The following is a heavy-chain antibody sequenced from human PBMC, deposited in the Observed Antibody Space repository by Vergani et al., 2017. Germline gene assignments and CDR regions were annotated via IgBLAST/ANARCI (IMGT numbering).Heavy chain of an antibody. V-gene: IGHV3-23*01. CDR1: GFTFSSYA. CDR3: AKARDPNCKGGNCYSYYYGLDL. Sequence: EVQLLESGGNLIQPGGSLRLSCGASGFTFSSYAMTWVRLAPGKGLQWVSAISGSGGNTFYTDSVKGRFTISRDNSKDTLYLQMNSLRVEDTAIYYCAKARDPNCKGGNCYSYYYGLDLWVRGPTVAVSS. J-gene: IGHJ6*02. D-gene: IGHD2-21*01. CDR2: ISGSGGNT.